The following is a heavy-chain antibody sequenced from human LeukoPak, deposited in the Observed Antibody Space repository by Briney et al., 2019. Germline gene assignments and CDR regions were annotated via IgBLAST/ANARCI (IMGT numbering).Heavy chain of an antibody. CDR1: GFTFGDYA. CDR3: ARDNFGGYDLYYYMDV. V-gene: IGHV3-23*01. J-gene: IGHJ6*03. CDR2: ISGSGGST. D-gene: IGHD5-12*01. Sequence: PGRSLRLSCTASGFTFGDYAMSWVRQAPGKGLEWVSAISGSGGSTYYADSVKGRFTISRDNAKNSLYLQMNSLRAEDTAVYYCARDNFGGYDLYYYMDVWGKGTTVTVSS.